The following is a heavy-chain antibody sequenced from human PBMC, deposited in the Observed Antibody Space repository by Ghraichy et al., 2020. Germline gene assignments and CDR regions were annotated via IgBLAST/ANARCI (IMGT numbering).Heavy chain of an antibody. CDR2: TSRSGGDT. CDR1: GFTFDSYA. CDR3: AKDLMIYGDYFYYYMDV. J-gene: IGHJ6*03. V-gene: IGHV3-23*01. D-gene: IGHD3/OR15-3a*01. Sequence: LSLTCAASGFTFDSYAMTWVRQAPGKGLEWVSATSRSGGDTFYADSVRGRFTISRDNSKNTLYLQMNSLRAEDTAIYFCAKDLMIYGDYFYYYMDVWGKGTTVTVSS.